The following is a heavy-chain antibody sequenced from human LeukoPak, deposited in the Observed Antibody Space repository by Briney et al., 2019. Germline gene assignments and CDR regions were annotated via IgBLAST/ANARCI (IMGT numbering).Heavy chain of an antibody. V-gene: IGHV4-59*01. Sequence: SETLSLTCTVSGGSISSYYWSWIRQPPGKGLEWIGYIYYSGSTNYNPSLKSRVTISVDTSKNQFSLKLSSVTAADTAVYYCARDTLRGSYGSGSYYNPLGAFDIWGQGIMVAVSS. D-gene: IGHD3-10*01. CDR3: ARDTLRGSYGSGSYYNPLGAFDI. CDR1: GGSISSYY. J-gene: IGHJ3*02. CDR2: IYYSGST.